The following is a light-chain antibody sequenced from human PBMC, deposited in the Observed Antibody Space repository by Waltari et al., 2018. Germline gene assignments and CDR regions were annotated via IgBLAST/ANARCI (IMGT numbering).Light chain of an antibody. CDR3: HQYYTLPYT. J-gene: IGKJ2*01. V-gene: IGKV3-11*01. Sequence: EIVLTQSPATLSLSPGERATLSCRASQSVSSYLAWYQQKPGQAPRRLIYDASNRATGIPARFSGSGSGTDFTLTISSLQAEDVALYFCHQYYTLPYTFGQGTKLEI. CDR1: QSVSSY. CDR2: DAS.